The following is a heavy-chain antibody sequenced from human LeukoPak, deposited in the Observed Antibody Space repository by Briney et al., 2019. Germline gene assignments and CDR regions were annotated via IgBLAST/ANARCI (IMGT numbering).Heavy chain of an antibody. D-gene: IGHD4-23*01. Sequence: GASVKVSCKASGYTFTAYYIHWLRQALGQGLEWMGWINPNSGATKYAQKFQGGVTMTRDTSISTAYMELSRLRSDDTAVYYCARVRGGNFPFDYWGQGTLVTVSS. V-gene: IGHV1-2*02. CDR1: GYTFTAYY. CDR3: ARVRGGNFPFDY. J-gene: IGHJ4*02. CDR2: INPNSGAT.